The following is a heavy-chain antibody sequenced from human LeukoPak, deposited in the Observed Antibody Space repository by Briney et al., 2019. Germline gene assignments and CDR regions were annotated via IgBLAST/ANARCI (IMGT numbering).Heavy chain of an antibody. D-gene: IGHD3-10*01. CDR1: VFTFCSYA. CDR3: AENRMYYCSGIAQITRYFDY. V-gene: IGHV3-30-3*01. J-gene: IGHJ4*02. Sequence: VRSLRLSCAASVFTFCSYAMHSVRQAPGKGLGWVAVISYDVSNKYYADSVKGRFTISRDNSKNRLSLQMNSLRSEDTALDYCAENRMYYCSGIAQITRYFDYWGQGTLVTASS. CDR2: ISYDVSNK.